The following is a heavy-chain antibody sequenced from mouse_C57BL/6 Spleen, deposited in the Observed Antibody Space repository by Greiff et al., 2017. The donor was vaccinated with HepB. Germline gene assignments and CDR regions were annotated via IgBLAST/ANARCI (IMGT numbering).Heavy chain of an antibody. J-gene: IGHJ3*01. CDR2: ISDGGSYT. Sequence: EVQRVESGGGLVKPGGSLKLSCAASGFTFSSYAMSWVRQTPEKRLEWVATISDGGSYTYYPDNVKGRFTISRDNAKNNLYLQMSHLKSEDTAMYYCAREGSNYVFAYWGQGTLVTVSA. D-gene: IGHD2-5*01. V-gene: IGHV5-4*01. CDR3: AREGSNYVFAY. CDR1: GFTFSSYA.